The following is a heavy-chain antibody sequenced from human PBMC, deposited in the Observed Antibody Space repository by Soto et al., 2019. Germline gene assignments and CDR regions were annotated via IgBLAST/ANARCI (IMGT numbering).Heavy chain of an antibody. CDR2: IYHSGST. Sequence: SETLSLTCAVSGGSISSSNWWSWVRQPPGKGLEWIGEIYHSGSTNYNPSLKSRVTISVDKSKNQFSLKLSSVTAADTAVYYCARDNIWLQGGAFDIWGQGTMVTVSS. CDR1: GGSISSSNW. CDR3: ARDNIWLQGGAFDI. J-gene: IGHJ3*02. D-gene: IGHD3-9*01. V-gene: IGHV4-4*02.